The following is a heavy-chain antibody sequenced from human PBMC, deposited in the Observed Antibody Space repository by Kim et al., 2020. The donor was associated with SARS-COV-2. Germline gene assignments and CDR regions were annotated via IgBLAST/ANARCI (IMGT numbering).Heavy chain of an antibody. D-gene: IGHD5-12*01. V-gene: IGHV4-34*01. CDR1: GGSFSGYY. J-gene: IGHJ4*02. CDR3: ARGRGNIV. CDR2: INHSGST. Sequence: SETLSLTCAVYGGSFSGYYWSWIRQPPGKGLEWIGEINHSGSTNYNPSLKSRVTISVDTSKNQFSLKLSSVTAADTAVYYCARGRGNIVWGQGTLVTVSS.